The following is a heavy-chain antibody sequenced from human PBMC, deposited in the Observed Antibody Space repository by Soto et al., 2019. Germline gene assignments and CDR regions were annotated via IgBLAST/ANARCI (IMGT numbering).Heavy chain of an antibody. CDR3: ARARIAGARDAFDI. CDR1: GGTFSSYA. CDR2: VIPIFGTA. V-gene: IGHV1-69*06. J-gene: IGHJ3*02. D-gene: IGHD6-13*01. Sequence: QVQLVQSGAEVKKPGSSVKVSCKASGGTFSSYAISWVRQAPGQGLEWMGGVIPIFGTANYAQKFQGRVTITEDKSTSTAYMELNSLRSEDTAVYDCARARIAGARDAFDIWGPGTMVTVSS.